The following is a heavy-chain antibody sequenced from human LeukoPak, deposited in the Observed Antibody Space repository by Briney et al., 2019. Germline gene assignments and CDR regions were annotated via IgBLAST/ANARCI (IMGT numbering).Heavy chain of an antibody. V-gene: IGHV4-61*02. CDR3: ARASYSYDINGWVPFDY. J-gene: IGHJ4*02. Sequence: SETLSLTCTVSAGFVSNSNYYWGWIRQPAGKGLEWIGRIYTSGSTNYNPSLKSRVTISGDTSRNQFSLRLTSVTAADTAVYYCARASYSYDINGWVPFDYWGQGTLVTVSS. D-gene: IGHD3-22*01. CDR2: IYTSGST. CDR1: AGFVSNSNYY.